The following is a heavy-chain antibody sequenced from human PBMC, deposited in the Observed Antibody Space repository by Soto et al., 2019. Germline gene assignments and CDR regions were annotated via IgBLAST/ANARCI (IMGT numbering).Heavy chain of an antibody. V-gene: IGHV1-18*01. J-gene: IGHJ6*02. Sequence: GASVKVSCKASGYTFTIYGIIWVRQAPGQGLEWMGWISGYNGDTNYAQKFQGRVTMTVDTSTTTAFMELTSLTSDDRAVYYCAKNGQPPYYYYGMDVWGQGTTVTVSS. CDR2: ISGYNGDT. CDR3: AKNGQPPYYYYGMDV. D-gene: IGHD2-8*01. CDR1: GYTFTIYG.